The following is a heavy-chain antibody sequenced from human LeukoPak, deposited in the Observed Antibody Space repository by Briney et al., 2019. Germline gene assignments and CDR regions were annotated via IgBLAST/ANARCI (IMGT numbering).Heavy chain of an antibody. J-gene: IGHJ5*02. V-gene: IGHV3-30-3*01. CDR1: GFTFSSYA. Sequence: GGSLRLSCAASGFTFSSYAMHWVRQAPGKGLEWVAVISYDGSNKYYADSVKGRFTISRDNSKNTLYLQMNSLRAEDTAVYYCARVRESSSWYPNPHWFDPWGQGTLVTVSS. CDR2: ISYDGSNK. CDR3: ARVRESSSWYPNPHWFDP. D-gene: IGHD6-13*01.